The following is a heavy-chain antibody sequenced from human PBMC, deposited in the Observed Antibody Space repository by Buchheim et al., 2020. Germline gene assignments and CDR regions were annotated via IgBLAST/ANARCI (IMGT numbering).Heavy chain of an antibody. CDR1: GGSISSGGYS. CDR3: ARGGGGLWFDP. Sequence: QLQLQESGSGLVKPSQTLSLTCAVSGGSISSGGYSWSWIRQPPGKGLEWIGYIYHSGSPYYNPSLKSRVPIPVGRSMDQFSLKLSSVTAADTAVYYCARGGGGLWFDPWGQGTL. V-gene: IGHV4-30-2*01. J-gene: IGHJ5*02. D-gene: IGHD3-10*01. CDR2: IYHSGSP.